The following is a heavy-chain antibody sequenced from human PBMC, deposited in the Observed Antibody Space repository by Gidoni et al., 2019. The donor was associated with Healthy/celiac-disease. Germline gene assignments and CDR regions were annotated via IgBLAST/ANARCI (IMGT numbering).Heavy chain of an antibody. CDR2: IKRDGSEK. Sequence: VQLVESGGGFVQPGGSLRLSCAASGFTFSIYWMSWVRQAPGKGLEWVANIKRDGSEKYYVDSVKGRFTISRDNAKNSLYLQMNSLRAEDTAVYYCARDCSSTSCYDGVDAFDIWGQGTMVTVSS. V-gene: IGHV3-7*04. D-gene: IGHD2-2*01. J-gene: IGHJ3*02. CDR1: GFTFSIYW. CDR3: ARDCSSTSCYDGVDAFDI.